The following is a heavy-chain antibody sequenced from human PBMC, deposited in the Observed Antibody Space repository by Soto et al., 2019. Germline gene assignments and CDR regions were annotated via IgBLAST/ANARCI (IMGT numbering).Heavy chain of an antibody. D-gene: IGHD5-18*01. V-gene: IGHV1-69*13. CDR3: ARGGYSYGYNYFDY. CDR1: GYTFTSYY. Sequence: VASVKVSCKASGYTFTSYYMHWVRQAPGQGLEWMGGIIPIFGTANYAQKFQGRVTITADESTSTAYMELSSLRSEDTAVYYCARGGYSYGYNYFDYWGQGTLVTVSS. J-gene: IGHJ4*02. CDR2: IIPIFGTA.